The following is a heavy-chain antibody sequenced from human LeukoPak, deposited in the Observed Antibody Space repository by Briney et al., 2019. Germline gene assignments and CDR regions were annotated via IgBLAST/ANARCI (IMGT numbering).Heavy chain of an antibody. CDR2: INHSGST. V-gene: IGHV4-34*01. CDR1: GGSFSGYY. D-gene: IGHD6-19*01. J-gene: IGHJ4*02. CDR3: ARGWTAVAAIYDY. Sequence: SETLSLTCAVYGGSFSGYYWSWIRQPPGKGLEWIGEINHSGSTNYNPSLKSRVTISVDTSKNQFSLKLSSVTAADTAVYYCARGWTAVAAIYDYWGQGTLVTVSS.